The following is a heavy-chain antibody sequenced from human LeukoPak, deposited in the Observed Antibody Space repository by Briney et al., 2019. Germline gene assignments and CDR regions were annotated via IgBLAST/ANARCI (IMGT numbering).Heavy chain of an antibody. CDR1: GFTFSSYA. CDR3: ASKTAMVS. Sequence: GGSLRLSCAASGFTFSSYAMHWVRQAPGKGLEWVAVISYDGSNKYYADSVKGRFTISRDNSKNTLYLQMNSLRAEDTAVYYCASKTAMVSWGQGTLVTVSS. J-gene: IGHJ5*02. D-gene: IGHD5-18*01. V-gene: IGHV3-30-3*01. CDR2: ISYDGSNK.